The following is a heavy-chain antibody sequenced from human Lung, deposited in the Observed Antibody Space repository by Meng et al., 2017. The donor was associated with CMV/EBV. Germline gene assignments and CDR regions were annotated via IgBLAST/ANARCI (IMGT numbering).Heavy chain of an antibody. D-gene: IGHD2-2*01. CDR2: IYHSGST. Sequence: LSCTVSGYSISNGYYWGWIRQPPGKGLEWSGSIYHSGSTYYNPSLKSRVTISVDTSKNQFSLKLSSVTAADTAVYYCARDYRTGCSSTSCYNLFDPXGQGXPVTVSS. CDR1: GYSISNGYY. J-gene: IGHJ5*02. CDR3: ARDYRTGCSSTSCYNLFDP. V-gene: IGHV4-38-2*02.